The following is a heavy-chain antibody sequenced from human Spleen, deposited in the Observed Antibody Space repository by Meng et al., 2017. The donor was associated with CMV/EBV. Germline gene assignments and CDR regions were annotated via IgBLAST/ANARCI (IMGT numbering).Heavy chain of an antibody. CDR3: ASEYSRVGFDY. CDR1: GGSISSSRYY. V-gene: IGHV4-39*07. J-gene: IGHJ4*02. Sequence: SETLSLTCTVSGGSISSSRYYWGWIRQPPGKGLEWIGSIYYSGNSFYSPSLKSRVTMSLDTSKNQFSLKVKSVTAADTALYHCASEYSRVGFDYWGQGALVTVSS. D-gene: IGHD6-13*01. CDR2: IYYSGNS.